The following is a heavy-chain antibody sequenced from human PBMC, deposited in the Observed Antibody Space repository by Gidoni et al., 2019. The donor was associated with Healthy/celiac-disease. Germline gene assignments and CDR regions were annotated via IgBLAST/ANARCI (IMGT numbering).Heavy chain of an antibody. J-gene: IGHJ6*02. D-gene: IGHD1-1*01. V-gene: IGHV3-23*01. CDR1: GFTFSSYA. CDR2: ISGSGGST. CDR3: AKDHLPGTKAYYYGMDV. Sequence: EVQLLESGGGLVQPGGSLRLSCAASGFTFSSYAMSWVRQAPGKGLEWVSAISGSGGSTYYADSVKGRFTISRDNSKNTLYLQMNSLRAEDTAVYYCAKDHLPGTKAYYYGMDVWGQGTTVTVSS.